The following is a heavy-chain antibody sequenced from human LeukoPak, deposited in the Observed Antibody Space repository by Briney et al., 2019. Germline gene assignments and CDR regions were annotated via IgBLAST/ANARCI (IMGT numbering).Heavy chain of an antibody. CDR1: GFTFSSYA. CDR3: AVWGSYRHIGFDY. V-gene: IGHV3-23*01. J-gene: IGHJ4*02. CDR2: ISGSGGST. Sequence: GGSLRLSCAASGFTFSSYAMSWVRQAPGKGLEWVSAISGSGGSTYYADSVKGRFTISRDNSKNTLYLQMNSLRAVDTAVYYCAVWGSYRHIGFDYWGQGTLVTVSS. D-gene: IGHD3-16*02.